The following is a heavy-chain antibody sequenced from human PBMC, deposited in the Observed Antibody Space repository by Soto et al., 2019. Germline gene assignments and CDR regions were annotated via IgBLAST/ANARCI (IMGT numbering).Heavy chain of an antibody. CDR3: AKDFGMTIFGVTYDYGMDV. J-gene: IGHJ6*02. Sequence: GYLSLASEASGFTLSSYGMHWVGQAPGKGLEGVAVISYDGSNKYYADSVKGRFTISRDNSKNTLYLQMNRVRAEDTAVYYCAKDFGMTIFGVTYDYGMDVWGQGTTAPVS. CDR1: GFTLSSYG. CDR2: ISYDGSNK. V-gene: IGHV3-30*18. D-gene: IGHD3-3*01.